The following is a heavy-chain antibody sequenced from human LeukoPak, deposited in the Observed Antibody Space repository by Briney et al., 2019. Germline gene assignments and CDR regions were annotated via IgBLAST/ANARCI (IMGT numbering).Heavy chain of an antibody. CDR1: GFTFSSYG. CDR2: IYYSGST. CDR3: ASLRERSFYARGFDY. V-gene: IGHV4-59*04. Sequence: GSLRLSCAASGFTFSSYGMSWIRQPPGKGLEWIGSIYYSGSTYYNPSLKSRVTISVDTSKNQFSLKRSSVTAADTAVYYCASLRERSFYARGFDYWGQGTLVTVSS. D-gene: IGHD2-2*01. J-gene: IGHJ4*02.